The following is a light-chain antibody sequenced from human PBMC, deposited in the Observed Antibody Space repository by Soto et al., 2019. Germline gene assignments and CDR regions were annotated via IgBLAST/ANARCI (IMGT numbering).Light chain of an antibody. V-gene: IGKV1-39*01. CDR3: QQSYSTPFT. CDR2: AAS. CDR1: RSIGTN. Sequence: DIQMTQSPSSLFASVGERVTFTCRASRSIGTNLNWYQQKPGKAPKLLIYAASSLQSGVPSRFSGSGSGTDFTLTISSLQPEDFATYYCQQSYSTPFTFGPGTKVDIK. J-gene: IGKJ3*01.